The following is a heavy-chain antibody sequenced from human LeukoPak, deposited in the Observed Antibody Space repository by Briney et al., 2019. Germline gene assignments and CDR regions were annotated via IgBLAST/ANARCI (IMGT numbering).Heavy chain of an antibody. CDR3: AREKYCTPTDCLHGRFYFNS. J-gene: IGHJ4*02. V-gene: IGHV3-30-3*01. D-gene: IGHD2-8*01. Sequence: GGSLRLSCAASGFTFSSYAMLWVRQAPGKGLEWVAVISYDGSNKYYADSVKGRFTISRDNSKNTLYLQMNSLRAEDTAVYYCAREKYCTPTDCLHGRFYFNSWGQGTPVTVSS. CDR1: GFTFSSYA. CDR2: ISYDGSNK.